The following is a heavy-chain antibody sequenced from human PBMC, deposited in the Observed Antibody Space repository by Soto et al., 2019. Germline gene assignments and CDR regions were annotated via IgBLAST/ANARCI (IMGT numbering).Heavy chain of an antibody. D-gene: IGHD3-16*01. CDR2: ISYDGSNK. CDR3: AKGRGRRSTGEWRY. Sequence: QVQLVESGGGVVQPGRSLRLSCAASGFTFSSYGMHWVRQAPGKGLEWVAVISYDGSNKYYAASVKGRFTISRDNSKNTLYLQMNSLRGEDTAVYYCAKGRGRRSTGEWRYWGQGTLVTVSS. J-gene: IGHJ4*02. CDR1: GFTFSSYG. V-gene: IGHV3-30*18.